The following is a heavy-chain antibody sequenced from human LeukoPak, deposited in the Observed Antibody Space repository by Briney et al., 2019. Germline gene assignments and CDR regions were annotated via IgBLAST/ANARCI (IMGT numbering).Heavy chain of an antibody. J-gene: IGHJ6*03. Sequence: SVRVSCKASGGTFSSYATSWVRQAPGQGLEWMGRIIPIFGTANYAQKFQGRVTITTDESTSTAYLELSSLRSEDTAVYYCASGRFGPDYYYYYMDVWGKGTTVTVSS. V-gene: IGHV1-69*05. CDR1: GGTFSSYA. CDR2: IIPIFGTA. CDR3: ASGRFGPDYYYYYMDV. D-gene: IGHD3-10*01.